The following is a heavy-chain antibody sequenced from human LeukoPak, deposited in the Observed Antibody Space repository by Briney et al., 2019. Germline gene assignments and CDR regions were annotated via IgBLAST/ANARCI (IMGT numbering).Heavy chain of an antibody. Sequence: SETLSLTCTVSGGSISSSSYYWGWIRQPPGKGLEWIGSIYYSGSTYYNPSLKSRVTISVDTSKNQFSLKLSSVTAADTAVYYCASFPIVVVVARGYWGQGTLVTVSS. CDR3: ASFPIVVVVARGY. CDR2: IYYSGST. J-gene: IGHJ4*02. D-gene: IGHD2-15*01. CDR1: GGSISSSSYY. V-gene: IGHV4-39*07.